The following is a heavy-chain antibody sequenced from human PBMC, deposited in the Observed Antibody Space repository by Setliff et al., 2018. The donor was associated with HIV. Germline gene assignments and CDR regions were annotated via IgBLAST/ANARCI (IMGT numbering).Heavy chain of an antibody. V-gene: IGHV1-3*01. J-gene: IGHJ6*02. CDR3: ARHGVATGTPPYYYYYGMDV. CDR2: IDAGNGNT. Sequence: ASVKVSCKASGYTFTTYAMHWVRQAPGQRLEWMGWIDAGNGNTKYSQKFQGRVTITRDTSASTAYMELRSLTSDDTAVYYCARHGVATGTPPYYYYYGMDVWGQGTTVTVSS. CDR1: GYTFTTYA. D-gene: IGHD2-21*02.